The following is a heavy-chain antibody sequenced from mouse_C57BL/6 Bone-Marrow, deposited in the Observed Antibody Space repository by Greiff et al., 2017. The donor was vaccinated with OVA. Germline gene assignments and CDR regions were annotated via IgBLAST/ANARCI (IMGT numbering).Heavy chain of an antibody. V-gene: IGHV14-4*01. CDR1: GFNIKDDY. J-gene: IGHJ3*01. CDR2: IDPENGDT. Sequence: VHVKQSGAELVRPGASVKLSCTASGFNIKDDYMHWVKQRPEQGLEWIGWIDPENGDTEYASKFQGKATITADTSSNTAYLQLSSLTSEDTAVYYCTTSGYYGSSYEAYWGQGTLVTVSA. D-gene: IGHD1-1*01. CDR3: TTSGYYGSSYEAY.